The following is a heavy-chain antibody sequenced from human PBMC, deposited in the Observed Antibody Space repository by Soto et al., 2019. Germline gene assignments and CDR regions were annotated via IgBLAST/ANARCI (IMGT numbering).Heavy chain of an antibody. CDR1: GFTFSSYA. V-gene: IGHV3-23*01. J-gene: IGHJ4*02. D-gene: IGHD6-19*01. CDR3: AKFYSSGSYLYDY. Sequence: GGSLRLSCAASGFTFSSYAMSWVRQAPGKGLEWVSVISGSGGTTGYADSVKGRFTISRDNSKTTLYLQMNGLRAEDTAVYYCAKFYSSGSYLYDYCGQGTLVTVSS. CDR2: ISGSGGTT.